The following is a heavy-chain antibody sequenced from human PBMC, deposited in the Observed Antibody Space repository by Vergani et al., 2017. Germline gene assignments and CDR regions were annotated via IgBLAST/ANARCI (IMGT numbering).Heavy chain of an antibody. CDR3: AGDHQGGGSSSSVPEAN. V-gene: IGHV7-4-1*02. Sequence: QVQLVQSGSELKKPGASVKVSCKASGYTFTSYAMNWVRQAPGQGLEWMGWINTNTGNPTYAQGFTGRFVFSLDTSASTAYLQISSLKAEDTAVYYCAGDHQGGGSSSSVPEANWGQGTLVTVSS. CDR1: GYTFTSYA. D-gene: IGHD2-2*01. J-gene: IGHJ4*02. CDR2: INTNTGNP.